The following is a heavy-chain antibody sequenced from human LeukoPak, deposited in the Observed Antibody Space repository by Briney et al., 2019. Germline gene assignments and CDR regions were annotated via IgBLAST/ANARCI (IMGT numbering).Heavy chain of an antibody. Sequence: PSETLSLTCTASGGSISSSSYYWGWIRQPPGKGLEWIGSIYYSGSTYYNPSLKSRVTISVDTSKNQFSLKLSSVTAADTAVYYCARSYYDFWSGYYTGPPDYWGQGTLVTVSS. CDR2: IYYSGST. CDR1: GGSISSSSYY. J-gene: IGHJ4*02. D-gene: IGHD3-3*01. CDR3: ARSYYDFWSGYYTGPPDY. V-gene: IGHV4-39*01.